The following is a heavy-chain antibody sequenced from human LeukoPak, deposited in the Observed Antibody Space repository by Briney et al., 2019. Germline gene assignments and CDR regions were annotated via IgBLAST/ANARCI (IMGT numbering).Heavy chain of an antibody. V-gene: IGHV4-61*02. CDR2: IYTSGST. J-gene: IGHJ5*02. CDR3: ARDKGGFLYFGEYDP. D-gene: IGHD3-10*01. Sequence: SETLSLTCTVSGASISSGSHHWSWIRQPARKGLEWIGRIYTSGSTNYNPSLKSRVSISVDMSKNQFSLKLSSVTAADTAVYYCARDKGGFLYFGEYDPWGQGTLVTVSS. CDR1: GASISSGSHH.